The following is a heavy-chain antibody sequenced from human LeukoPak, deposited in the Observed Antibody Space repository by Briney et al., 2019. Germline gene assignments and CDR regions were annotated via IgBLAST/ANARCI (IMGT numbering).Heavy chain of an antibody. J-gene: IGHJ4*02. V-gene: IGHV3-11*04. Sequence: GGSLRLPCAASGFTFSDYYMSWIRQAPGKGLEGVSYISSSGNTIYYADSVKGRFTISRDNAKNSLFLQMNSLRAEDTALYYCARDHDYGDYDYWGQGTLVTVSS. CDR2: ISSSGNTI. D-gene: IGHD4-17*01. CDR1: GFTFSDYY. CDR3: ARDHDYGDYDY.